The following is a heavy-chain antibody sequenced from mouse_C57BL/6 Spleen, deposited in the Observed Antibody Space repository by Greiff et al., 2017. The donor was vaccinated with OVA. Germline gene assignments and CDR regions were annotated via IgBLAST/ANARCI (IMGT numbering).Heavy chain of an antibody. Sequence: VQLVESGAELVRPGASVKLSCTASGFNIKDDYMHWVKQRPEQGLEWIGWIDPENGDTEYASKFQGKATITADTSSNTAYLQLSSLTSEDTAVYYCTTETAQAYWGQGTTLTVSS. CDR1: GFNIKDDY. V-gene: IGHV14-4*01. CDR2: IDPENGDT. D-gene: IGHD3-2*02. J-gene: IGHJ2*01. CDR3: TTETAQAY.